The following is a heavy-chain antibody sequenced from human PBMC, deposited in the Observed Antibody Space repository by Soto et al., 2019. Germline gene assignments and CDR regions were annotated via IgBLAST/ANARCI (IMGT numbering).Heavy chain of an antibody. CDR1: GCTFTSYG. J-gene: IGHJ3*02. CDR2: ISAEDGKT. D-gene: IGHD6-19*01. CDR3: ATTPYSSGWYQNAFDI. Sequence: ASVKVSCKASGCTFTSYGISWVRQAPGQGLEWMGWISAEDGKTNYAQKFQGRVTMTEDTSTDTAYMELSSLRSEDTAVYYCATTPYSSGWYQNAFDIWGQGTMVTVSS. V-gene: IGHV1-18*01.